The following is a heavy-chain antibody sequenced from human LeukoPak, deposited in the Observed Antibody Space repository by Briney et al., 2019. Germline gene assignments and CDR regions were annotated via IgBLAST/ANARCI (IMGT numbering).Heavy chain of an antibody. J-gene: IGHJ4*02. Sequence: SETLSLTCTVSGGSISSNSHYWGWIRRPPGKGLEWTGSIYYSGTTYYNPSLKSRVTISVDTSKNQVSLKVNSVTAADTAVYYCARQLLQQRAFDYWGQGTLVTVSS. D-gene: IGHD6-13*01. CDR2: IYYSGTT. CDR1: GGSISSNSHY. CDR3: ARQLLQQRAFDY. V-gene: IGHV4-39*07.